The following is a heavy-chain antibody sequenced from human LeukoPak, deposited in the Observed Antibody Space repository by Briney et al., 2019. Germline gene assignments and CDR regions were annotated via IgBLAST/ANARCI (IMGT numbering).Heavy chain of an antibody. Sequence: GGSLRLSCAASAFTFSSYWMRWVRQAPGKGLEWVANMKEDGGKINYVDSVKGRFTISRDNAKNSLFLQMNSLRAEDTAVYYCARDRGYSTFDYWGQGTLVTVSS. V-gene: IGHV3-7*01. CDR2: MKEDGGKI. CDR1: AFTFSSYW. J-gene: IGHJ4*02. D-gene: IGHD4-23*01. CDR3: ARDRGYSTFDY.